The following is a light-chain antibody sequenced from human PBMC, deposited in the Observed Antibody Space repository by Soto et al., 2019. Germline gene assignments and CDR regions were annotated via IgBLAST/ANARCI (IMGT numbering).Light chain of an antibody. J-gene: IGKJ1*01. CDR2: GAS. Sequence: DIQMTQSPSSLSASVGDRVTITCRASQDISKYLAWFQQKPGKAPKLLIYGASSLQSGVPSRFSGGGSGTDFSLTIRCLHPEDVATYYCQEYHSAPWTFGQGTKVDIK. CDR1: QDISKY. V-gene: IGKV1-27*01. CDR3: QEYHSAPWT.